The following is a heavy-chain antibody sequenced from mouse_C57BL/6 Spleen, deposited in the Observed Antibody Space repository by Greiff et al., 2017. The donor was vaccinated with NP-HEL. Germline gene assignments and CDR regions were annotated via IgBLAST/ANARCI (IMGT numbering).Heavy chain of an antibody. D-gene: IGHD2-4*01. Sequence: QVHVKQSGAELVKPGASVKVSCKASGYTFTSYWMHWVKQRPGQGLEWIGRIHPSASDTTYNQKFKGKATLTVDKSSSTAYMQLSSLTSEDSAVYYCAIRSHDYGGWFAYWGQGTLVTVSA. J-gene: IGHJ3*01. CDR1: GYTFTSYW. V-gene: IGHV1-74*01. CDR3: AIRSHDYGGWFAY. CDR2: IHPSASDT.